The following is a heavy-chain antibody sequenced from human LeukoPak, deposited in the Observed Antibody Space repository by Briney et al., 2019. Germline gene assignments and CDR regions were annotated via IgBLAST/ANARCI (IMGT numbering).Heavy chain of an antibody. Sequence: SETLSLTCTVSGGSISSYYWNWIRQPAGKGLEWIGRIYSSGSTNYNPSLKSRVSMSVDTSKNQFSLKLSSVTAADTAVFYCARENSGSYREFDYWGQGTLVTVSS. CDR2: IYSSGST. J-gene: IGHJ4*02. D-gene: IGHD1-26*01. CDR1: GGSISSYY. CDR3: ARENSGSYREFDY. V-gene: IGHV4-4*07.